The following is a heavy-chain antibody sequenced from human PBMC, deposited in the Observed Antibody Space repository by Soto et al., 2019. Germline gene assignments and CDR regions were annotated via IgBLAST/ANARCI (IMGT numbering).Heavy chain of an antibody. V-gene: IGHV4-4*02. J-gene: IGHJ4*02. CDR1: SGSISSSNW. CDR3: ARVPSGYSSGWLVDY. Sequence: PSETLSLTCAVSSGSISSSNWWSWVRQPPGKGLEWIGEIYHSGSTNYNPSLKSRVTISVDKSKNQFSLKLSSVTAADTAVYYCARVPSGYSSGWLVDYWGQGTLVTVSS. D-gene: IGHD6-19*01. CDR2: IYHSGST.